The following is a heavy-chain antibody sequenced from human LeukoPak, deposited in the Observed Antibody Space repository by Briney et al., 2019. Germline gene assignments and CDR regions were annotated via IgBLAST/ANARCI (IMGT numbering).Heavy chain of an antibody. V-gene: IGHV1-2*02. CDR2: INPNSGGT. CDR3: AREKDLVTGTTEFDY. D-gene: IGHD1-7*01. J-gene: IGHJ4*02. Sequence: ASVKVSCKASGYTFTGYYMHWVRQAPRQGLEWMGWINPNSGGTNYAQKFQGRVTMTRDTSISTAYMELSRLRSDDTAVYYCAREKDLVTGTTEFDYWGQGTLVTVSS. CDR1: GYTFTGYY.